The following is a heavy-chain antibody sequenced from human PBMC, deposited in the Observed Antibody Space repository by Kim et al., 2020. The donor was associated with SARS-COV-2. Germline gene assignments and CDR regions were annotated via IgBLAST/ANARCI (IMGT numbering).Heavy chain of an antibody. CDR3: AKDSDSSGYPDAFDI. Sequence: DSVKGRFTISRDNSKNTLYLQMNSRRAEDTAVYYCAKDSDSSGYPDAFDIWGQGTMVTVSS. D-gene: IGHD3-22*01. J-gene: IGHJ3*02. V-gene: IGHV3-23*01.